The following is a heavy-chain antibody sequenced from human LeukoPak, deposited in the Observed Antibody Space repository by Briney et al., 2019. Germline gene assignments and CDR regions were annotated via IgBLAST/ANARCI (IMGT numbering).Heavy chain of an antibody. D-gene: IGHD3-22*01. V-gene: IGHV3-21*01. Sequence: PGGSLRLSCAASGFTFSTYTMNWVRQAPGKGLEWVSSISSSSTYIYYADSVKGRFTISRDNAKNSLYLQINSLRAEDTAVYSCARDGPPMRDSRGFGYWGQGTLVTVSS. CDR1: GFTFSTYT. J-gene: IGHJ4*02. CDR3: ARDGPPMRDSRGFGY. CDR2: ISSSSTYI.